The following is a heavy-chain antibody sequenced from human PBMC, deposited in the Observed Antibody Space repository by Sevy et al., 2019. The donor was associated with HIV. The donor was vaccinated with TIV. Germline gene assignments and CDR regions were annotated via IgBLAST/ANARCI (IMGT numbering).Heavy chain of an antibody. D-gene: IGHD2-2*02. J-gene: IGHJ6*02. CDR1: GYTFTSYG. CDR2: ISAYNGNT. V-gene: IGHV1-18*01. Sequence: ASVKVSCKASGYTFTSYGISWVRQAPGQGLEWMGWISAYNGNTNYAQKLQGRVTMTTDTSTSTAYMELRSLRSDDTAVYYCARVPYTGYYYYGIDIWGQGTTVTVSS. CDR3: ARVPYTGYYYYGIDI.